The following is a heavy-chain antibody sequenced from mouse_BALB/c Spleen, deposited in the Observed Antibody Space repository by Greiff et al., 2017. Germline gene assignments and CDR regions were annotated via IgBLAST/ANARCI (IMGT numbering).Heavy chain of an antibody. CDR1: GYTFTSYT. V-gene: IGHV1-4*02. J-gene: IGHJ2*01. Sequence: QVQLQQSAAELARPGASVKMSCKASGYTFTSYTMHWVKQRPGQGLEWIGYINPSSGYTEYNQKFKDKTTLTADKSSSTAYMQLSSLTSEDSAVYYCARSRDYYFDYWGQGTTLTVSS. CDR2: INPSSGYT. CDR3: ARSRDYYFDY.